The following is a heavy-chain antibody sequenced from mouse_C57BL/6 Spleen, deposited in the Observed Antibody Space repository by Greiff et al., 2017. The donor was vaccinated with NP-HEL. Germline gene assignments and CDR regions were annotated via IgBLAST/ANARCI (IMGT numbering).Heavy chain of an antibody. J-gene: IGHJ3*01. Sequence: VKLQQPGAELVMPGASVKLSCKASGYTFTSYWMHWVKQRPGQGLEWIGEIDPSDSYTNYNQKFKGKSTLTVDKSSSTAYMQLSSLTSEDSAVYYCARNSNAGAWFAYWGQGTLVTVSA. CDR3: ARNSNAGAWFAY. D-gene: IGHD2-5*01. CDR2: IDPSDSYT. V-gene: IGHV1-69*01. CDR1: GYTFTSYW.